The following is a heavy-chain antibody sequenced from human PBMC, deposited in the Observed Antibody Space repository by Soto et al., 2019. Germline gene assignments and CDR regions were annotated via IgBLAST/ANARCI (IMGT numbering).Heavy chain of an antibody. V-gene: IGHV3-74*01. D-gene: IGHD3-16*01. CDR1: GFPFSNYW. CDR3: AREWRHWVEETYYYYMDV. J-gene: IGHJ6*03. Sequence: EVHLVESGGGLVQPGGSLRVSCAASGFPFSNYWMDWVRQTPGKGLVWVARIYSDGSSTRYADSVKGRFTISRDNAKNTLFIQMNSLRVEDTAVYYCAREWRHWVEETYYYYMDVWGKGTPVTVSS. CDR2: IYSDGSST.